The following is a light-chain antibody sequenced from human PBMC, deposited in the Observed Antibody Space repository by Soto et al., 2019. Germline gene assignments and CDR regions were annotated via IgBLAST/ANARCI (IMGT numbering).Light chain of an antibody. Sequence: EIGLTQSPAPLSLSPGARATLSCRASQSVSRYLAWYQQKPGQAPRLLIHDTSTRSTGVPDTFSGSGSGTEFTLTISSLQPEDSAMYYCQQRFSWPPTFGGGTHVEIK. CDR3: QQRFSWPPT. CDR2: DTS. CDR1: QSVSRY. V-gene: IGKV3-11*01. J-gene: IGKJ4*01.